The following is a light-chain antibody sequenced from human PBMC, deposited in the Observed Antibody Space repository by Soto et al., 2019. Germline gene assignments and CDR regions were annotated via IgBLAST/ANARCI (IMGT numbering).Light chain of an antibody. V-gene: IGLV1-44*01. CDR1: NSNIASNS. J-gene: IGLJ3*02. CDR2: SVN. Sequence: QSVPTQPPSASGTPGQRVTFTCYGDNSNIASNSVNWYQQLPGTAPKLLIYSVNRRPSGVPDRFSASKSGASAFLTISGLQSGDEADYYCSSWDRSLDNWMFGGGTKLTVL. CDR3: SSWDRSLDNWM.